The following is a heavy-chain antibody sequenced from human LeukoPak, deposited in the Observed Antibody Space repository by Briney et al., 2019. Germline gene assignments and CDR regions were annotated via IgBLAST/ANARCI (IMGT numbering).Heavy chain of an antibody. CDR1: GFSFVEYV. Sequence: GGSLRLSCSASGFSFVEYVMSWVRQAPGKGLEWVAGMTGTSGGTYYADSVKGRFTISRDNSDSTLYLDINNLRAEDTAVYYCAKDQTVGGTWGEVIFHYWGQGTLVTVAS. CDR3: AKDQTVGGTWGEVIFHY. CDR2: MTGTSGGT. J-gene: IGHJ4*02. V-gene: IGHV3-23*01. D-gene: IGHD6-19*01.